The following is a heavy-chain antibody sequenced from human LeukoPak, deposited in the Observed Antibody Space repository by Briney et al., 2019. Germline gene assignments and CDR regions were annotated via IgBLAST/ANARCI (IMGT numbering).Heavy chain of an antibody. D-gene: IGHD3-22*01. J-gene: IGHJ4*02. V-gene: IGHV3-66*01. CDR3: ARGDYYDSSGYRD. CDR1: GFTVSSNY. Sequence: GGSLRLSCAASGFTVSSNYMSWVRQAPGKGLEWVSVIYSGGSTYYADSVKGRFTISRDNSKNSLYLQMNSLRAEDTAVYYCARGDYYDSSGYRDGGQGTLVTVSS. CDR2: IYSGGST.